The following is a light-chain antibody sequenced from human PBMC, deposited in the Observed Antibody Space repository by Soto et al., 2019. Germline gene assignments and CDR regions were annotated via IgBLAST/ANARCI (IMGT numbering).Light chain of an antibody. J-gene: IGKJ4*01. CDR3: QTYNSAPLT. Sequence: DIQMTQSPSTLSASVGDRVTITCRASQSISSWLAWYQQKPGKAPKLLIYAASNLQSGVPSRFSGSGSGTDFTLTISRLQPGDVATYYCQTYNSAPLTFGGGTKVDIK. V-gene: IGKV1-5*01. CDR2: AAS. CDR1: QSISSW.